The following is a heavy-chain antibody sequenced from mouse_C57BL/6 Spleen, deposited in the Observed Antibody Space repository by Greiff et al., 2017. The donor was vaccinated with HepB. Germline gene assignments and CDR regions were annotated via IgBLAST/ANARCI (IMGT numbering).Heavy chain of an antibody. V-gene: IGHV5-9*01. CDR3: VRLLNYNGSIYGDFYV. CDR2: ISGGGGNT. J-gene: IGHJ1*03. CDR1: GFTFSSYT. Sequence: EVQLVESGGGLVKPGGSLKLSCAASGFTFSSYTMSWVRQTPEKRLEWVATISGGGGNTYYPDSVKGRFTISRDNAKNTLYLQMSSLRSEDTALYYCVRLLNYNGSIYGDFYVWGTQTTVTAS. D-gene: IGHD1-1*01.